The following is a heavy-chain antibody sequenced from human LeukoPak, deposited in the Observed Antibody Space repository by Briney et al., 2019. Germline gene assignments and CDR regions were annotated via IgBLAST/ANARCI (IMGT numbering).Heavy chain of an antibody. CDR2: IYYSGST. CDR1: GGSISSGDYY. D-gene: IGHD6-13*01. V-gene: IGHV4-30-4*01. J-gene: IGHJ6*02. CDR3: ARVWGTAAGPPRYYYYYGMDV. Sequence: PSETLSLTCTVSGGSISSGDYYWSWIRQPPGKGLEWIGYIYYSGSTYYNPSLKSRVTISVDTSKNQFSPKLSSVTAADTAVYYCARVWGTAAGPPRYYYYYGMDVWGQGTTVTVSS.